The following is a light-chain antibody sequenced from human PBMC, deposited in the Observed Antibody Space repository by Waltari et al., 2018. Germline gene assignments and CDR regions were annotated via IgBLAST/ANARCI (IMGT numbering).Light chain of an antibody. V-gene: IGKV3-11*01. CDR3: QQRSDWPPSIT. CDR2: DAS. Sequence: EVVLTQSPVTLSLSPGERATLPCRASQSVGKFFAWYQKKPGPAPRLLIYDASNRATGIPVTFSGSGSGTDFTLTISSVQPEDFALYFCQQRSDWPPSITFGQGTRLEI. J-gene: IGKJ5*01. CDR1: QSVGKF.